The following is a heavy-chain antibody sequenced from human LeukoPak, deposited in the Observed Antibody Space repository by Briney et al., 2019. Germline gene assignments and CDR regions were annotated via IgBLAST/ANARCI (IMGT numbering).Heavy chain of an antibody. V-gene: IGHV3-30*04. J-gene: IGHJ4*02. Sequence: GGSLRLSCAASGFTFSSYAMHWVRQAPGKGLEWVAVISYDGSNKYYADSVKGRFTISRDNSKNTLYLQMNSLRAEDTAVYYCAREGSGYLDYWGQGTLVTVSS. D-gene: IGHD3-22*01. CDR1: GFTFSSYA. CDR2: ISYDGSNK. CDR3: AREGSGYLDY.